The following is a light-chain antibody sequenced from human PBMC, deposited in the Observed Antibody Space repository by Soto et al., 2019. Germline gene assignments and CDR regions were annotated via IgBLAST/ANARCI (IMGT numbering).Light chain of an antibody. J-gene: IGKJ4*01. CDR2: AAS. CDR1: QGVSRGY. Sequence: DIVLTQSPGPLSLSPGEGATLFCRASQGVSRGYFAWYQQKPGQSPRLLIYAASSRATGVPDRFSGSGSGTDFTLTISRQEPEDFALYYCQQDGSSPPFAFGGGTNIEIK. V-gene: IGKV3-20*01. CDR3: QQDGSSPPFA.